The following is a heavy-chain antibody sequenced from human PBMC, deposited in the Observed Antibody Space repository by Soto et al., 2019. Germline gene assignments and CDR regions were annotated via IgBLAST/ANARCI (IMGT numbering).Heavy chain of an antibody. CDR2: ISDSGGST. J-gene: IGHJ4*02. Sequence: EVQLLESGGGLVQPGGSLRLSCAASGFTFTTYVVSWVRQAPGKGLEWVSTISDSGGSTYYADSVKGRFTISRDNSKNTLYLQMNSLRADDTAVYYCARVGSSGWSPDYWGQGTLVTVSS. V-gene: IGHV3-23*01. CDR1: GFTFTTYV. CDR3: ARVGSSGWSPDY. D-gene: IGHD6-19*01.